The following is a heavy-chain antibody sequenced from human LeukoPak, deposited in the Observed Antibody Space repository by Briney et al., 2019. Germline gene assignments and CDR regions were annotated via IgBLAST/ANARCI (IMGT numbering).Heavy chain of an antibody. V-gene: IGHV4-4*07. CDR1: GDSISSYY. D-gene: IGHD5-18*01. Sequence: TSETLSLTCSVSGDSISSYYWSWIRQPAGKGLEWIGRIYTSGSTNYNPSLKSRVTMSVDTSKNQFSLKLSSVTAADTAVYYCARAVGGYSYGTFRFDPWGQGTLVTVSS. J-gene: IGHJ5*02. CDR2: IYTSGST. CDR3: ARAVGGYSYGTFRFDP.